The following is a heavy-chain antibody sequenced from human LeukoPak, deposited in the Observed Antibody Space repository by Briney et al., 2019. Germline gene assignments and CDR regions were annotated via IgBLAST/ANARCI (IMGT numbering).Heavy chain of an antibody. CDR1: GGSISSGDYY. CDR2: IYYSGST. Sequence: PSQTLSLTCTVSGGSISSGDYYWSWIRQPPGKGLEWIGYIYYSGSTYYNPSLKSRVTISVDTSKNQFSLKLSSVTAADAAVYYCARDLLNEGNHLDYWGQGTLVTVSS. J-gene: IGHJ4*02. D-gene: IGHD4-23*01. V-gene: IGHV4-30-4*01. CDR3: ARDLLNEGNHLDY.